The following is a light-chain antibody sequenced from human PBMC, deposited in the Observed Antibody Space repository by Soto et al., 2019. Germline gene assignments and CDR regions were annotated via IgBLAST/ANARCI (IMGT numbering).Light chain of an antibody. CDR2: TAS. V-gene: IGKV1-12*01. CDR3: HQAISFPIT. Sequence: DIQMTQSPSSVSASVGDSVTITCRASESISTWLAWYRQKPGKAPELLIYTASNLQSGVPSRFSGRGSGTDFTLTIXSXXXXXXXXXYXHQAISFPITFGQGTRLEIK. J-gene: IGKJ5*01. CDR1: ESISTW.